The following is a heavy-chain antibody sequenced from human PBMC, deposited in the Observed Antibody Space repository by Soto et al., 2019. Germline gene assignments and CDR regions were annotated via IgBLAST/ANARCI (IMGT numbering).Heavy chain of an antibody. J-gene: IGHJ6*02. D-gene: IGHD3-10*01. CDR2: TYYRSKWYN. V-gene: IGHV6-1*01. CDR3: AILSYGSGSYDGMDF. Sequence: SQTLSLTCVISGDSVSSNNAAWNWIRQSPSRGLEWLGRTYYRSKWYNDYAVSVKSRIDINPDTSKNQFSLQLNSVSPEDTAMYYCAILSYGSGSYDGMDFWGQGTTVPVSS. CDR1: GDSVSSNNAA.